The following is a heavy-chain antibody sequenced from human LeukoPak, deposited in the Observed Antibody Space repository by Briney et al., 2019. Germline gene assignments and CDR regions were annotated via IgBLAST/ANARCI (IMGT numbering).Heavy chain of an antibody. D-gene: IGHD2-21*01. V-gene: IGHV3-48*01. J-gene: IGHJ4*02. Sequence: GGSLRLSCAASGFTFKDYSMNWVRQAPGKGLEFVSYISSSHIYYADSVKGRFTISRENAKNSLYLEMNSLRAEDTAVYYCARDHDWGFDYWGQGILVTVSS. CDR1: GFTFKDYS. CDR2: ISSSHI. CDR3: ARDHDWGFDY.